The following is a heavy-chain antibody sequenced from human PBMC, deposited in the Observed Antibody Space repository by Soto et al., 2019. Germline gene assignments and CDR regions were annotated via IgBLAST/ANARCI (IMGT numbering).Heavy chain of an antibody. CDR3: ARDTTEISYYSYGMDE. D-gene: IGHD4-17*01. J-gene: IGHJ6*02. V-gene: IGHV1-2*02. Sequence: ASVKVSCKASGYTFSGYYMHWVLQAPGQGLEWMGSINPKNGGTNYAQKLQGRVSMTRDTSISTAYTELSRLRSDDTAVYYCARDTTEISYYSYGMDEWGQGIMVTVFS. CDR1: GYTFSGYY. CDR2: INPKNGGT.